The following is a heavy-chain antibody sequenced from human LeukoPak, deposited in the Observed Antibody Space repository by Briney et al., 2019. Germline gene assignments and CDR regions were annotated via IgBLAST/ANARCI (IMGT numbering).Heavy chain of an antibody. D-gene: IGHD5-18*01. J-gene: IGHJ6*02. CDR2: INPSGGST. CDR3: ARDTAKYSFRTIGYYGMDV. V-gene: IGHV1-46*01. Sequence: ASVKVSCKASGYTFTSYYMHWVRQAPGQGLEWMGIINPSGGSTSYAQKFQGRVTMTRDTSTSTVYMELSSLRSEDTAVYYCARDTAKYSFRTIGYYGMDVWGQGTLVTVSS. CDR1: GYTFTSYY.